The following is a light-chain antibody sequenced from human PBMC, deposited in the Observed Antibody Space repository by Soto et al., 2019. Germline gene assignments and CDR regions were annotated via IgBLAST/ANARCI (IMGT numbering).Light chain of an antibody. CDR2: SAS. J-gene: IGKJ2*01. V-gene: IGKV1-39*01. Sequence: DIQMTQSPSSLSASVGDRVTIACRASQSISSSVIWYQQKPGRAPKLLIYSASGLQSGVPSRFSACGSGTDFTLTISRLQPEDFATYHCQQSYSTPYTFGQGTKLEIK. CDR1: QSISSS. CDR3: QQSYSTPYT.